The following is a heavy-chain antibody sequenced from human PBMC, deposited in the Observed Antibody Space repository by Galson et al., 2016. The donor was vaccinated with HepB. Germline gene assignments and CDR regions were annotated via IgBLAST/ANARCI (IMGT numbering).Heavy chain of an antibody. J-gene: IGHJ4*02. D-gene: IGHD3-22*01. Sequence: SLRLSCAASTFTFSRFAMSWVRQAPGQGLEWVSSIGHSGGYIYYDDSVKGRFTISRDNSHNTLYLQMNHLRAEDTAVYYCARHPDYYDNSGYLDYWGQGTLATVSS. CDR3: ARHPDYYDNSGYLDY. CDR2: IGHSGGYI. CDR1: TFTFSRFA. V-gene: IGHV3-23*01.